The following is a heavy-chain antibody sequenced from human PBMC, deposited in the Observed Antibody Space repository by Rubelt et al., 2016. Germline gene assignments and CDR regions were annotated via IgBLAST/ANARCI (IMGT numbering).Heavy chain of an antibody. D-gene: IGHD4-17*01. V-gene: IGHV1-3*01. J-gene: IGHJ6*02. Sequence: QQFQGRVTITRDTSASTAYMELSSLRSEDTAVYYCARKPTVNTGTNYYYGMDVWGQGTTVTVSS. CDR3: ARKPTVNTGTNYYYGMDV.